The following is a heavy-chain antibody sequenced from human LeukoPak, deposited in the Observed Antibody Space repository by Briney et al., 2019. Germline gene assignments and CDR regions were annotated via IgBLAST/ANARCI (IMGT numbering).Heavy chain of an antibody. CDR2: IYYSGST. Sequence: PSETLSLTCTVSGGSISISSYYWGWIRQPPGKGLEWIGSIYYSGSTYYNPSLKSRVTISVDTSKNQFSLELSSVTAADTAVYYCARHSSGSYYPHFDYWGQGTLVTVSS. CDR3: ARHSSGSYYPHFDY. D-gene: IGHD1-26*01. CDR1: GGSISISSYY. V-gene: IGHV4-39*01. J-gene: IGHJ4*02.